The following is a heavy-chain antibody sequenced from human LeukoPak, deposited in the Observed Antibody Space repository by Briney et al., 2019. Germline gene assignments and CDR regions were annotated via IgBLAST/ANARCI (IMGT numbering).Heavy chain of an antibody. V-gene: IGHV2-5*01. CDR2: IYWSDNK. CDR1: GFALTTNGVG. CDR3: AHRPRFHRDVTGSFYSEYFHH. Sequence: SGPTLVKPTQTLTLTCTFSGFALTTNGVGVGWIRQPPGKALEWLALIYWSDNKFYSPSLKSRLTITKDTSKNQVVLTMTNMDPVDTATYYCAHRPRFHRDVTGSFYSEYFHHWGQGTLVSVSS. D-gene: IGHD3-9*01. J-gene: IGHJ1*01.